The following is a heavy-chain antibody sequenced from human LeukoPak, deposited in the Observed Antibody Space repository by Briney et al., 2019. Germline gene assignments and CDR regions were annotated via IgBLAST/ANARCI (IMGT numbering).Heavy chain of an antibody. V-gene: IGHV3-23*01. CDR3: AKDQYGGNPQYYFDY. Sequence: PGGSLRLSCAASGFTFSSYAMSWVRQAPGKGLDWVSAISGSGGNTYYADSVKGRFTISRDNSKNTLYLQMNSLRAEDTAVYYCAKDQYGGNPQYYFDYWGHGTLVTVSS. CDR1: GFTFSSYA. D-gene: IGHD4-23*01. CDR2: ISGSGGNT. J-gene: IGHJ4*01.